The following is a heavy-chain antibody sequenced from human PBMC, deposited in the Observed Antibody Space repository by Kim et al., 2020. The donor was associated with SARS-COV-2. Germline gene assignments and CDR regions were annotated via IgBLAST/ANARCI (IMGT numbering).Heavy chain of an antibody. CDR3: ARGHFYFSDGMDV. Sequence: YNPALKGRLTISVDTSKNQFSLKLSSVTAADSAVYYCARGHFYFSDGMDVWGQGTTVTVPS. V-gene: IGHV4-34*01. J-gene: IGHJ6*02. D-gene: IGHD2-21*02.